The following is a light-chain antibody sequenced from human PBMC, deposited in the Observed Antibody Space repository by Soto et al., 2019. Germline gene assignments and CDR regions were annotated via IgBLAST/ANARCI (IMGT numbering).Light chain of an antibody. CDR2: GAS. J-gene: IGKJ4*01. CDR1: ETVQKNS. V-gene: IGKV3-20*01. Sequence: EIVLTQSPGSVSLSPGERDTISCSASETVQKNSLSWYQQKPGQAPRLLIYGASRRATGIPDSFSGSGSETDFILTISRLETDNSAVDYCQHDAISHLSVGGGTKVEI. CDR3: QHDAISHLS.